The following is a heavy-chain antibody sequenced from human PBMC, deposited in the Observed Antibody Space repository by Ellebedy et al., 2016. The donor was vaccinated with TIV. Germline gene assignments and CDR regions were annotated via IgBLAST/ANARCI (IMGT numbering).Heavy chain of an antibody. CDR1: GGSVSSHY. V-gene: IGHV4-59*08. J-gene: IGHJ4*02. CDR3: ARHFRYTYGHLID. Sequence: MPSETLSLTCSVSGGSVSSHYWSWIRQPPGKGLEWIAYIFYRGSTNYNPSLNSRVPVSVDTSKNQFSLTLDSVTAADTAVYCCARHFRYTYGHLIDWGPGILVTVAS. CDR2: IFYRGST. D-gene: IGHD5-18*01.